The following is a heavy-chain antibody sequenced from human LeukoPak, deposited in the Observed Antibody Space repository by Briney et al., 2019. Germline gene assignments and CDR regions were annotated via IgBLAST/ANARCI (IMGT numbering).Heavy chain of an antibody. CDR2: IYYSGRT. V-gene: IGHV4-59*01. J-gene: IGHJ6*03. D-gene: IGHD6-19*01. Sequence: KPSETLSLTCTFSGGSFSSYYWSWIRQPPGNGLEWIGYIYYSGRTNYNPSLKSRVTLSAHTSENQFSLELSSVTAADTAVYFCARLGQWLGYYYYMDVWGKGTTVTVSS. CDR1: GGSFSSYY. CDR3: ARLGQWLGYYYYMDV.